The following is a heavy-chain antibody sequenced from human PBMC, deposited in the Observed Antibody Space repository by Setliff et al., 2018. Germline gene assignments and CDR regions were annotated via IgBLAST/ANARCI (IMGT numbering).Heavy chain of an antibody. Sequence: GGSLRLSCVASGFTFSSYCMDWFRQAPGKGLEWVSSISYGSTYIYQSDSVRGRFTISRDDAKKSLYLQMNSLRAEDTAVYYCAKPTKMGYSSGWYYFDYWGQGTLVTVSS. D-gene: IGHD6-19*01. CDR1: GFTFSSYC. CDR3: AKPTKMGYSSGWYYFDY. J-gene: IGHJ4*02. CDR2: ISYGSTYI. V-gene: IGHV3-21*01.